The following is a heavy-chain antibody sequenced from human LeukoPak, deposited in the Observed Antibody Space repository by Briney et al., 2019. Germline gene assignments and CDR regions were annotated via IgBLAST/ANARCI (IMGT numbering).Heavy chain of an antibody. CDR2: ISAYSGNT. D-gene: IGHD4-23*01. CDR1: GYTFTSYG. V-gene: IGHV1-18*01. J-gene: IGHJ4*02. Sequence: ASVKVSCKASGYTFTSYGISWVPQAPGQGLEWMGWISAYSGNTNYAQKLQGRVTMTTDTTTSTAYMELRSLRSDDTAVYYCARVAYGGNYFDYWGQGTLVTVSS. CDR3: ARVAYGGNYFDY.